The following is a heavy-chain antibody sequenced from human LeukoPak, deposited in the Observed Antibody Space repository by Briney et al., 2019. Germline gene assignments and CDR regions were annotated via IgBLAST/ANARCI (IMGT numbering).Heavy chain of an antibody. V-gene: IGHV3-43*01. CDR3: AKERIAAAGTFYFQH. Sequence: GGSLRLSCAASGFTFDDYTMHWVRQAAGKGLEWVSLISWDGGSTYYADSVKGRFTISRDNSKNSLYLQMNSLRTEDTALYYCAKERIAAAGTFYFQHWGQGPLVTVSS. D-gene: IGHD6-13*01. CDR1: GFTFDDYT. J-gene: IGHJ1*01. CDR2: ISWDGGST.